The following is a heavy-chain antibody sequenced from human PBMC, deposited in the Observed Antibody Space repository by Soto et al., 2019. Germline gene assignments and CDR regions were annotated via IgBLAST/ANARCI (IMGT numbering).Heavy chain of an antibody. CDR1: GFTVSSNY. J-gene: IGHJ4*02. CDR3: ARGLYSGGHYFDY. D-gene: IGHD5-12*01. Sequence: EVQLVESGGGLVQHGGSLRLSCAASGFTVSSNYMSWVRQAPGKGLEWVSVIYSGGSTYYADSVKGRFTISRDNSKNTLYLQMNSLRAADTAVYYCARGLYSGGHYFDYWGQGTLVTVSS. V-gene: IGHV3-66*01. CDR2: IYSGGST.